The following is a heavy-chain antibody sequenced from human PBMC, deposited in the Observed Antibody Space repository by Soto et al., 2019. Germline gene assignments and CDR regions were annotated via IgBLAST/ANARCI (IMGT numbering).Heavy chain of an antibody. Sequence: SETLYLTCTVSGGSISSYYWSWIRQPPGKGLEWIGYIYYSGSTNYNPSLKSRVTISVDTSKNQFSLKLSSVTNADTAVYYCARHQLIAARLFSQSYYYYYMDVWGKGTTVTVSS. CDR1: GGSISSYY. D-gene: IGHD6-6*01. V-gene: IGHV4-59*08. CDR3: ARHQLIAARLFSQSYYYYYMDV. J-gene: IGHJ6*03. CDR2: IYYSGST.